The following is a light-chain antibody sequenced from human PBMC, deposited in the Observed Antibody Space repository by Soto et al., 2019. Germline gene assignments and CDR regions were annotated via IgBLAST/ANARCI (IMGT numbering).Light chain of an antibody. J-gene: IGKJ4*01. CDR3: QQANSFPLT. V-gene: IGKV1-12*01. CDR2: AAS. Sequence: IQLTQSPSSLSASVGDRVTITCRATQGISSYLAWYQQEPGKAPKLLIYAASSLQSGVPSRFSGSGSGTDFTLTISSLQPEDFATYYCQQANSFPLTFGGGTKVDIK. CDR1: QGISSY.